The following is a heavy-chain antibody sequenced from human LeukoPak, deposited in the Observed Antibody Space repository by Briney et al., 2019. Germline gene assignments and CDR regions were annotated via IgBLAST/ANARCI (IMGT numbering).Heavy chain of an antibody. D-gene: IGHD4-11*01. V-gene: IGHV1-46*01. CDR1: GYTFTTYY. Sequence: GASVKVSCKASGYTFTTYYVHWVRQAPGQGLEWMGIINPSGGSTTYAQKFRGRLTMTRDMSTSTVYMELSSLRSEDTAVYYCARGIRRSSNYWFDPWGQGTLVTVSS. CDR3: ARGIRRSSNYWFDP. J-gene: IGHJ5*02. CDR2: INPSGGST.